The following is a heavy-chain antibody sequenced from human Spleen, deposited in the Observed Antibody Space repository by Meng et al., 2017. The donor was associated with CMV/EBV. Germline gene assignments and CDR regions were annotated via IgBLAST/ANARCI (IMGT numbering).Heavy chain of an antibody. D-gene: IGHD2-21*01. CDR3: ARVRGLVTKSFDY. CDR2: INHSGST. V-gene: IGHV4-34*01. Sequence: QVQRLRGGAGILKPSDTLSLSCAVHGGSFSGYYWSWIRQPPGKGLEWIGEINHSGSTNYNPSLKSRVTISVDTSKNQFSLQLTSVTAADTAVYYCARVRGLVTKSFDYWGQGTLVTVSS. J-gene: IGHJ4*02. CDR1: GGSFSGYY.